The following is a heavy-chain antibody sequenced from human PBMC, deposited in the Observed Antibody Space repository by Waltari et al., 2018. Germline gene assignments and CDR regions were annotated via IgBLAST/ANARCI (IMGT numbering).Heavy chain of an antibody. CDR1: GFTFSSSA. Sequence: QVQLVESGGGVVQPGRSMRLSCSAAGFTFSSSAMHWVRQAPGKGLEWVAVISYDGSNKYYADSVKGRFTISRDNSKNTLYLQMNSLRAEDTAVYYCARDVSLRFLEWGLDYWGQGTLVTVSS. V-gene: IGHV3-30-3*01. D-gene: IGHD3-3*01. J-gene: IGHJ4*02. CDR3: ARDVSLRFLEWGLDY. CDR2: ISYDGSNK.